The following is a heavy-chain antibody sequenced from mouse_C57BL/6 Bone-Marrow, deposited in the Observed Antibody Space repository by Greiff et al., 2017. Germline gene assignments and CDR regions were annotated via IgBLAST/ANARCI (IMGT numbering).Heavy chain of an antibody. V-gene: IGHV14-2*01. CDR3: ASDGYCSWFAY. J-gene: IGHJ3*01. D-gene: IGHD2-3*01. CDR2: IDPEDGDT. CDR1: GFNFKDYY. Sequence: EVQLQQSGAELVKPGASVKLSCTASGFNFKDYYMHWVKQRPEQGLEWIGRIDPEDGDTKYAPKFQGKATITADTSSNTAYLQLSSLTSEDAAVYYCASDGYCSWFAYWGRGTVVTVSA.